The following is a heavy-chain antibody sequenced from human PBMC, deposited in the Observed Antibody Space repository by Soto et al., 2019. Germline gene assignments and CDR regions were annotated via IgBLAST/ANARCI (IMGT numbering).Heavy chain of an antibody. CDR3: ARDVGPAAERSGYFYYYGMDV. CDR2: TYYRSKWYN. CDR1: GDSVSSNSAA. Sequence: LQTLSLTCAISGDSVSSNSAAWNWIRQSPSRGLEWLGRTYYRSKWYNDYAVSVKSRITINPDTSKNQFSLQLNSVTPEDTAVYYCARDVGPAAERSGYFYYYGMDVWGQGTTVTVSS. D-gene: IGHD3-3*01. J-gene: IGHJ6*02. V-gene: IGHV6-1*01.